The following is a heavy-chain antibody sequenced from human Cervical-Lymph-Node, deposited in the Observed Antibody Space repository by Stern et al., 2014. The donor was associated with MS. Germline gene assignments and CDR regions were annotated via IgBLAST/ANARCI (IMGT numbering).Heavy chain of an antibody. CDR2: ISAYNGNT. J-gene: IGHJ5*02. D-gene: IGHD3-3*01. CDR1: GYTFTSYG. CDR3: ARAGEVTIFGVVNNWFDP. Sequence: QLVQSGAEVKKPGASVKVSCKASGYTFTSYGISWVRQAPGQGLEWMGWISAYNGNTNYAQKLQGRVTMTTDTSTSTAYMELRSLRSDDTAVYYCARAGEVTIFGVVNNWFDPWGQGTLVTVSS. V-gene: IGHV1-18*04.